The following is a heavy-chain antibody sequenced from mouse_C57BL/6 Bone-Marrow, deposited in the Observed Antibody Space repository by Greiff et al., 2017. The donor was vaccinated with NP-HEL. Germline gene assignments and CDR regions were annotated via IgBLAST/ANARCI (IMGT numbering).Heavy chain of an antibody. Sequence: VQLQQSGPVLVKPGASVKMSCTASGYTFTDYYMNWVKQSHGKSLEWIGVINPYNGGTSYNQKFKGKATLTVDKSSSTAYMELNSLTSEDSAVYYCARGCYSDYRYFDVWGRGTTATVSS. D-gene: IGHD2-12*01. CDR3: ARGCYSDYRYFDV. J-gene: IGHJ1*03. CDR2: INPYNGGT. V-gene: IGHV1-19*01. CDR1: GYTFTDYY.